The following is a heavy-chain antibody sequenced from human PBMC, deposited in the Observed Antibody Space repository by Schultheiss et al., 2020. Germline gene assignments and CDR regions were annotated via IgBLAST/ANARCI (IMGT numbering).Heavy chain of an antibody. Sequence: SETLSLTCAVYGGSFSGYFWSWIRQPAGKGLEWIGRIYTSGSTNYNPSLKSRVTMSVDTSKNQFSLKLSSVTAADTAVYYCARVLPNIVAAAGTNWFDPWGQGTLVTVSS. CDR1: GGSFSGYF. V-gene: IGHV4-59*10. CDR2: IYTSGST. J-gene: IGHJ5*02. D-gene: IGHD6-13*01. CDR3: ARVLPNIVAAAGTNWFDP.